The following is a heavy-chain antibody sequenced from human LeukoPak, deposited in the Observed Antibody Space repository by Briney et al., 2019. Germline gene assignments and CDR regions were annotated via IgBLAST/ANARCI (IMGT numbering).Heavy chain of an antibody. J-gene: IGHJ4*02. D-gene: IGHD3-22*01. CDR3: ARESYDSSGYYIFFDY. CDR1: GFTFSSYD. CDR2: ISSSGSTI. V-gene: IGHV3-48*03. Sequence: GGSLRLSCAASGFTFSSYDMNWVRQAPGKGLELVSYISSSGSTIYYADSVKGRFTISRDNAKNSLYLQMNSLRAEDTAVYYCARESYDSSGYYIFFDYWGQGSLVTVSS.